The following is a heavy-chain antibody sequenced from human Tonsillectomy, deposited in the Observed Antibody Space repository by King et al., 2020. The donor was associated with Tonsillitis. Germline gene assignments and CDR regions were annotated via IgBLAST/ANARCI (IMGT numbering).Heavy chain of an antibody. CDR3: ARLTRENYYGSGHIDY. CDR1: GGSISSSSYY. J-gene: IGHJ4*02. D-gene: IGHD3-10*01. Sequence: QLQESGPGLVKPSETLSLTCTVSGGSISSSSYYWGWIRQPPGKGLEWIGSIYYSGSTYYNPSLKSRVTISVDTSKNQFSLKLSSVTAADTAVYYCARLTRENYYGSGHIDYWGQGTLVTVSS. CDR2: IYYSGST. V-gene: IGHV4-39*01.